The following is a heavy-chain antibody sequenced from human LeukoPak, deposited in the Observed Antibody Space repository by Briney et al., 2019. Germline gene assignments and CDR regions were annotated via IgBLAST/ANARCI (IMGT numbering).Heavy chain of an antibody. CDR1: GGSISSSSYY. CDR3: ARPSGTYYYGMDV. Sequence: SETLSLTCTVSGGSISSSSYYWGWIRQPPGKGLEWIGSIYYSGSTYYNPSLKSRVTISVDTSKNQFSLKLSSVTAADTAVHYCARPSGTYYYGMDVWGQGTTVTVSS. D-gene: IGHD1-26*01. CDR2: IYYSGST. J-gene: IGHJ6*02. V-gene: IGHV4-39*01.